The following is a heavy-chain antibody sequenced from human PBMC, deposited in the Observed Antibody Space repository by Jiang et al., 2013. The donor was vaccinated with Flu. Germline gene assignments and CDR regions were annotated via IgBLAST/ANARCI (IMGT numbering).Heavy chain of an antibody. J-gene: IGHJ6*02. CDR3: ARDTLSGSYVGGMDV. CDR1: GFTFSSYA. D-gene: IGHD1-26*01. CDR2: ISYDGSNK. V-gene: IGHV3-30-3*01. Sequence: LVESGGGVVQPGRSLRLSCAASGFTFSSYAMHWVRQAPGKGLEWVAVISYDGSNKYYADSVKGRFTISRDNSKNTLYLQMNSLRAEDTAVYYCARDTLSGSYVGGMDVWGQGTTVTVSS.